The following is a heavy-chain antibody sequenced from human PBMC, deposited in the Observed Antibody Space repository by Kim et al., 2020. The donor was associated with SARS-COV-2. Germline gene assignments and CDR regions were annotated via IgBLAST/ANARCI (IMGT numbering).Heavy chain of an antibody. CDR2: ISSSSSYT. D-gene: IGHD3-10*01. V-gene: IGHV3-11*05. CDR1: GFTFSDYY. CDR3: ARGGRITMVRGVIPPFDP. Sequence: GGSLRLSCAASGFTFSDYYMSWIRQAPGKGLEWVSYISSSSSYTNYADSVKGRFTISRDNAKNSLYLQMNSLRAEDTAVYYWARGGRITMVRGVIPPFDPWGQGTLVTVSS. J-gene: IGHJ5*02.